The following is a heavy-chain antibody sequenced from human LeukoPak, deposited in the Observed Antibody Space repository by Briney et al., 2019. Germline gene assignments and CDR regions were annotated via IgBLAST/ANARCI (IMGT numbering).Heavy chain of an antibody. CDR1: GGSFSGYY. D-gene: IGHD2-21*02. J-gene: IGHJ3*02. CDR3: ARAMVVTDSFDI. Sequence: SETLSLTCAVYGGSFSGYYWSWIRQPPGKGLEWIGYIYYSGSTNYNPSLKSRVTISVDTSKNLFSPKLSSVTAADTAVYYCARAMVVTDSFDIWGQGTMVTVSS. V-gene: IGHV4-59*01. CDR2: IYYSGST.